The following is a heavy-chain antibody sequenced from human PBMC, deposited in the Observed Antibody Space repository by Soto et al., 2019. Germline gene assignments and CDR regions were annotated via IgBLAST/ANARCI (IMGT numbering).Heavy chain of an antibody. Sequence: ASVKVSCKASGYTFTSYGISWVRQAPGQRLEWMGWISAYNGNTNYAQKLQGRVTMTTDTSTNTAYMELRSLRSDDTAVYYCARDEIKSYYYDSSGSYWGQGTLVTVSS. CDR2: ISAYNGNT. V-gene: IGHV1-18*01. D-gene: IGHD3-22*01. CDR3: ARDEIKSYYYDSSGSY. J-gene: IGHJ4*02. CDR1: GYTFTSYG.